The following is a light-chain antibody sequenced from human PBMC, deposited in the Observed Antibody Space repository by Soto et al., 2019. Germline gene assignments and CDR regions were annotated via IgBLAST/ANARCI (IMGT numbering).Light chain of an antibody. Sequence: EIVLTQSPGTLSLSPGERATLSCRASQSVSSSYLAWYQQKPGQAPRLLIYGASSRATGIPDRFSGSGSGTDFTLTISRLEPEDFAVYYCQQYASPPNTFGPGTQL. CDR1: QSVSSSY. CDR2: GAS. CDR3: QQYASPPNT. V-gene: IGKV3-20*01. J-gene: IGKJ2*01.